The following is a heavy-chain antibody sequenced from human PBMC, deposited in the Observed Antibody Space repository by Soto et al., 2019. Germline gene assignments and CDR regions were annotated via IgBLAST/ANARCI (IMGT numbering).Heavy chain of an antibody. V-gene: IGHV4-39*01. CDR2: IYYSGST. Sequence: QLQLQESGPGLVKPSETLSLTCTVSGGSISSSSYYWGWIRQPPGKGLEWIGSIYYSGSTYYNPSLKSRVTLSVDTSKNQFSLKLSSVTAADTAVYYCARPSSGYSYDYYFDYWGQGTLVTVSS. J-gene: IGHJ4*02. D-gene: IGHD5-18*01. CDR3: ARPSSGYSYDYYFDY. CDR1: GGSISSSSYY.